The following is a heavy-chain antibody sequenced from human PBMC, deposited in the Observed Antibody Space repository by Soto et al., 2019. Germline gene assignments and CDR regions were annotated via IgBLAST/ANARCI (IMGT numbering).Heavy chain of an antibody. D-gene: IGHD3-3*01. CDR1: GFTFSSYG. J-gene: IGHJ5*02. CDR2: IWYDGSKK. CDR3: ARSYYDLWSGYFGTPPWFDP. Sequence: GGSLRLSCAASGFTFSSYGMHWVRQAPGKGREWVAVIWYDGSKKYYADSVKGRFTISRDNSKNTLYLQMNSLRAEDTAVYYCARSYYDLWSGYFGTPPWFDPWGQGTLVTVSS. V-gene: IGHV3-33*01.